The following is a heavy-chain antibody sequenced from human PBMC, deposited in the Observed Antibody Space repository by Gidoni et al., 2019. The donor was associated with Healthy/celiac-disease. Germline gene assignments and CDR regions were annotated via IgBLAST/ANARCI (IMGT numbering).Heavy chain of an antibody. Sequence: QVQLVQSGAEVKKPGASVKVSCKASGYTFTSYDINWGRQATGQGFEWMGWMNPKRGNTGYAQKFQGRVTMTRNTSISTGYIELSSLCYEATAGYYWARGPLWLVYWGQGTLVTVSS. CDR1: GYTFTSYD. D-gene: IGHD6-19*01. CDR2: MNPKRGNT. V-gene: IGHV1-8*01. J-gene: IGHJ4*02. CDR3: ARGPLWLVY.